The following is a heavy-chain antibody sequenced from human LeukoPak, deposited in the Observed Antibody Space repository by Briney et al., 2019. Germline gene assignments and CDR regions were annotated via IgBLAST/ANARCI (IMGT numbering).Heavy chain of an antibody. CDR3: ARGSYDFWSGYYDNWFDP. CDR1: GYTFTGYY. J-gene: IGHJ5*02. Sequence: GASVKVSCKASGYTFTGYYMHWVRQAPGQGLEWMGWMNPNSGNTGYAQKFQGRVTITRNTSISTAYMELSSLRSEDTAVYYCARGSYDFWSGYYDNWFDPWGQGTLVTVSS. D-gene: IGHD3-3*01. V-gene: IGHV1-8*03. CDR2: MNPNSGNT.